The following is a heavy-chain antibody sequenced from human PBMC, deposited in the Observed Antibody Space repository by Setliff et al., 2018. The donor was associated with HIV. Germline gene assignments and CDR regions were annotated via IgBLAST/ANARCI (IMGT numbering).Heavy chain of an antibody. J-gene: IGHJ6*02. CDR2: FYTSGST. CDR3: ARDRPYYYYGMDV. CDR1: GGSINTDY. Sequence: SETLSLTCTVSGGSINTDYWSWIRQPAGKGLEWIGRFYTSGSTNYNPSLKSRVTISVDTSKNQFSLKLSSVAAADTAVYYCARDRPYYYYGMDVWGQGTTVTVSS. V-gene: IGHV4-4*07.